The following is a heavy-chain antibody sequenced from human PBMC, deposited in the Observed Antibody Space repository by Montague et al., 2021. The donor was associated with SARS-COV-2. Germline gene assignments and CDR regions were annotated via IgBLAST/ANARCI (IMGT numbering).Heavy chain of an antibody. CDR3: ARDNYDYVWGSYRYIY. CDR1: GFTFSSYA. V-gene: IGHV3-30*04. D-gene: IGHD3-16*02. J-gene: IGHJ4*02. Sequence: SLRLSCAASGFTFSSYAMHWVRQAPGKGLEWVAVITYDGSNKYYSDSVKGLFTISRDNSKNTLYLQMNSLRAEDTAVYYCARDNYDYVWGSYRYIYWAQGTLVT. CDR2: ITYDGSNK.